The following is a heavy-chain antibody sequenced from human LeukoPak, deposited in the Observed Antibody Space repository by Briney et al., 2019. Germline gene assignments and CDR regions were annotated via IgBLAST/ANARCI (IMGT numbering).Heavy chain of an antibody. CDR1: GFTFSSYS. D-gene: IGHD3-22*01. J-gene: IGHJ4*02. CDR3: ARDGPPEYYYDSSGYSFGFDY. Sequence: GGSLRLSCAASGFTFSSYSMNWVRQAPGKGLEWVAYISSSSTIYYADSVKGRFTISTDNAKNSLDLQMNSLRAEDTAVYYCARDGPPEYYYDSSGYSFGFDYWGQGTLVTVSS. CDR2: ISSSSTI. V-gene: IGHV3-48*04.